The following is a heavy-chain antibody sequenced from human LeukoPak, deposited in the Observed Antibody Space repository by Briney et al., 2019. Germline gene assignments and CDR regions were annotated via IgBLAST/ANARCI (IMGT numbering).Heavy chain of an antibody. CDR3: ARDESRSRRHAFDI. J-gene: IGHJ3*02. V-gene: IGHV1-18*01. CDR2: ISAYNGNT. Sequence: ASVKVSCKASGCTFTSYGSSWVRQAPGQGLEWMGWISAYNGNTNDAQKLQGRVTMTTDTSTSTAYMELRSLRSDDTAVYYCARDESRSRRHAFDIWGQGTMVTVSS. CDR1: GCTFTSYG.